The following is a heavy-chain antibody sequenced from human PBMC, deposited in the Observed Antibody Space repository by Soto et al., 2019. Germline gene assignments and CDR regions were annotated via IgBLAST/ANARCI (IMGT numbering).Heavy chain of an antibody. V-gene: IGHV1-2*02. D-gene: IGHD5-18*01. CDR3: ARGYGSSPNMELRFGMDV. J-gene: IGHJ6*02. Sequence: QVYLVQSGAEVRRPGASVKVSCTAFGYILTGYSLHWVRQAPGQGLEWMGWSDPNSGATNSAERFHGRVSMTRDTSISAAYLELSSLRSDATAVYYCARGYGSSPNMELRFGMDVWGQGTTISVSS. CDR2: SDPNSGAT. CDR1: GYILTGYS.